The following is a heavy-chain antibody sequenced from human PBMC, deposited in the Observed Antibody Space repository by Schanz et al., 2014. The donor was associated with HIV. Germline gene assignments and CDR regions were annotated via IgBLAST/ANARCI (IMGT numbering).Heavy chain of an antibody. J-gene: IGHJ5*02. D-gene: IGHD3-22*01. Sequence: QVQLVQSGAEVKKPGASVKVSCKASGFTFISYGISWVRQAPGQGLEWMGRISAYNGNTNYVQKFQGRVTMTTDTSTSTAYMELRSLRSDDTAVYFCAGSSEYSSGWYVLWGQGTLVTVSS. CDR1: GFTFISYG. V-gene: IGHV1-18*01. CDR2: ISAYNGNT. CDR3: AGSSEYSSGWYVL.